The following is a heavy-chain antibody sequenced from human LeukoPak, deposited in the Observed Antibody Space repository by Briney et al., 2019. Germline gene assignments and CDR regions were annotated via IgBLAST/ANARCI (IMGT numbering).Heavy chain of an antibody. CDR1: GFTFSSYG. CDR2: IHYDGSNK. CDR3: AKDRNSKSYYYMDV. J-gene: IGHJ6*03. Sequence: TGGSLRLSCAASGFTFSSYGMHWVCQAPGKGLEWVAFIHYDGSNKYYADSVKGRFTISRDNSKNTLYMQMNSLRAEDTAVYYCAKDRNSKSYYYMDVWGKGTTVTVSS. D-gene: IGHD4-23*01. V-gene: IGHV3-30*02.